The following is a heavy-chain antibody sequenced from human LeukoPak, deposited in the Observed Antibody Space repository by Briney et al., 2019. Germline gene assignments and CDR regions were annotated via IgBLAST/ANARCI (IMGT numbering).Heavy chain of an antibody. V-gene: IGHV4-59*01. D-gene: IGHD2-21*01. CDR1: GGSISSYY. J-gene: IGHJ6*03. CDR2: IYYSGST. CDR3: ARAGRAVIYMDV. Sequence: SETLSLTCTVSGGSISSYYWSWIRQPPGKGLEWIGYIYYSGSTNYNPSLKSRVTISVDTSKNQFSLKLSSVTAADTAVYYCARAGRAVIYMDVWGKGTTVTVSS.